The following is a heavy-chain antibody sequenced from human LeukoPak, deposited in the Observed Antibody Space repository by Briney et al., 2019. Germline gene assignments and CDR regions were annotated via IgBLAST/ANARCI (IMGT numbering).Heavy chain of an antibody. D-gene: IGHD5-18*01. Sequence: PGRSLRLSCAASGFTVSSNSMSWVRQAPGKGLEWVSVIYSGGSADYADSVKGRFTISRDNSKNTLYLQMNSLRAEDTAVYYCATAVGYNYGSDYWGQGTLVTVSS. V-gene: IGHV3-66*01. J-gene: IGHJ4*02. CDR1: GFTVSSNS. CDR3: ATAVGYNYGSDY. CDR2: IYSGGSA.